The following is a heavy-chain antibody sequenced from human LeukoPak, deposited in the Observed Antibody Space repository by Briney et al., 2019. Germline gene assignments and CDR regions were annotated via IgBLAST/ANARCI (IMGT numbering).Heavy chain of an antibody. Sequence: ASVKVSCKASGYTFTSYYIHWVRQAPGEGLEWMGIINPSGGSTSYAQKFQGRVTMTRDMSTSTVYMELSSLRSEDTAVYYCARGEIQRDYDILTPSYFDYWGQGTLVTVSS. D-gene: IGHD3-9*01. CDR3: ARGEIQRDYDILTPSYFDY. CDR1: GYTFTSYY. CDR2: INPSGGST. J-gene: IGHJ4*02. V-gene: IGHV1-46*01.